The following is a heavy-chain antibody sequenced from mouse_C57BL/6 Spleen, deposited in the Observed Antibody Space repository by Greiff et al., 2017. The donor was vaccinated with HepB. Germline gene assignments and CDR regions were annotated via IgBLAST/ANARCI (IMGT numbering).Heavy chain of an antibody. V-gene: IGHV1-15*01. D-gene: IGHD3-3*01. CDR1: GYTFTDYE. J-gene: IGHJ3*01. Sequence: VQLQQSGAELVRPGASVTLSCKASGYTFTDYEMHWVKQTPVHGLEWIGAIDPETGGTAYNQKFKGKAILTADKSSSTAYMELRSLTSEDSAVYYCTRAGLVAYWGQGTLVTVSA. CDR2: IDPETGGT. CDR3: TRAGLVAY.